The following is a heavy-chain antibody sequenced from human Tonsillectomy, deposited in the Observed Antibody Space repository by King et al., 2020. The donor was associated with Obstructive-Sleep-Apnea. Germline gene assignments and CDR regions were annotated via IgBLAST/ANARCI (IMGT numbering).Heavy chain of an antibody. CDR1: GFSLSTRGMC. Sequence: QLTLKESGPALVKPTQTLTLTCTFSGFSLSTRGMCVSWIRQPPGKALEWLARIDWDDDKYYNKSLKTRLTISKDTSKNQVVLTMTNMDPVDTATYHCVRGPSPDYYGWGIDYWGQGTLVTVSS. V-gene: IGHV2-70*15. CDR3: VRGPSPDYYGWGIDY. D-gene: IGHD3-10*01. J-gene: IGHJ4*02. CDR2: IDWDDDK.